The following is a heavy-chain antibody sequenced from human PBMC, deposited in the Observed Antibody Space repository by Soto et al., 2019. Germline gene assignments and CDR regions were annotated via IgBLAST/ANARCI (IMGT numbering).Heavy chain of an antibody. J-gene: IGHJ4*02. CDR2: IYYSGST. Sequence: QVQLQESGPGLVKPSETLSLTCTVSGGSVSSGSYYWSWIRQPPGKGLEWIGYIYYSGSTRYNPSLKSRVTISVDTSKNQFSLKLISLTAADTAVYYCARVRSSGDSLGYWGQGTLVTVSS. CDR1: GGSVSSGSYY. V-gene: IGHV4-61*01. D-gene: IGHD3-22*01. CDR3: ARVRSSGDSLGY.